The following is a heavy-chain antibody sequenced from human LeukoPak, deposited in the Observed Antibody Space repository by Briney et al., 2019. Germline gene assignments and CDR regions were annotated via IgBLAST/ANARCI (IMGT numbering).Heavy chain of an antibody. Sequence: SETLSLTCTVSGGSISSYYWSWVRQPAGKGLEWIGRIYTSGSTNYNPSLKSRVAMSVDTSKNQFSLKLSYVTAADTAVYYCARGNYYVSDWFDPWGQGTLVTVPS. CDR2: IYTSGST. V-gene: IGHV4-4*07. D-gene: IGHD3-10*01. CDR1: GGSISSYY. J-gene: IGHJ5*02. CDR3: ARGNYYVSDWFDP.